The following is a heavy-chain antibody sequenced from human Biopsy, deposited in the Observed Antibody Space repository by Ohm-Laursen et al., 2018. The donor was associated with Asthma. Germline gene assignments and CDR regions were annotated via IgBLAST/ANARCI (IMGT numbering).Heavy chain of an antibody. Sequence: SETLSLTWSVSGGSISSGGYSWSWIRQPPGKGLEWIGYIYHSGSTYYNPSLKSRVTISVDRSKNQFPLKLSSVAAADTAVYYCARVKDGYNFDYWGQGTLVTVSS. D-gene: IGHD5-24*01. J-gene: IGHJ4*02. CDR1: GGSISSGGYS. CDR2: IYHSGST. CDR3: ARVKDGYNFDY. V-gene: IGHV4-30-2*01.